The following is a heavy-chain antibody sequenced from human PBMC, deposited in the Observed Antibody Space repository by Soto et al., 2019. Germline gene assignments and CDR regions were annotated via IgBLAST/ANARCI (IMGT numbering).Heavy chain of an antibody. Sequence: GGSLRLSCAVSGFTFSNCAMTWVRQAPGKGLEWVSSISGSGGSTNYADSVKGRFTVSRDNSKNTLYLQMNSLRAGDTAIYYCAKERRVSGPSDFDVWGQGTLVTVSS. CDR3: AKERRVSGPSDFDV. D-gene: IGHD3-3*01. J-gene: IGHJ4*02. V-gene: IGHV3-23*01. CDR1: GFTFSNCA. CDR2: ISGSGGST.